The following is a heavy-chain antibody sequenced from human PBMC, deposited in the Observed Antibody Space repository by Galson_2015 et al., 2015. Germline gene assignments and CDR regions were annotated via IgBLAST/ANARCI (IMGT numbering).Heavy chain of an antibody. J-gene: IGHJ3*02. CDR1: GFTFSSYS. D-gene: IGHD3-22*01. V-gene: IGHV3-21*01. CDR3: ARDHDYYDSSGYYPDAFDI. CDR2: ISSSSSYI. Sequence: SLRLSCAASGFTFSSYSMNWVRQTPGKGLEWVSSISSSSSYIYYADSVKGRFTISRDNAKNSLYLQMNSLRAEDTAVYYCARDHDYYDSSGYYPDAFDIWGQGTMVTVSS.